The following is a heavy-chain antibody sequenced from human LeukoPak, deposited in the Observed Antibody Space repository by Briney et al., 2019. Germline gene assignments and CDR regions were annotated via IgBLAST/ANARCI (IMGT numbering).Heavy chain of an antibody. J-gene: IGHJ5*02. CDR1: VYTFTRYG. CDR3: ARVGVVAAPINWFDP. D-gene: IGHD2-15*01. Sequence: ASVKVSRKASVYTFTRYGICWVRQPPGQGLEWVGIINPSGGSTSYAQKFQGRVTMTRDTSISTAYMELSRLRSDDTAVYYCARVGVVAAPINWFDPWGQGTLVTVSS. CDR2: INPSGGST. V-gene: IGHV1-46*01.